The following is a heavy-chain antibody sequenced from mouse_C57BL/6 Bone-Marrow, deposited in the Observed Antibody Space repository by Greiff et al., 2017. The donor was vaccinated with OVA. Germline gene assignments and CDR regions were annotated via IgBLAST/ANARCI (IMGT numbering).Heavy chain of an antibody. CDR3: AIEFRDYGRGYFDV. CDR1: GYTFTSYW. Sequence: QVQLQQPGAELVKPGASVKVSCKASGYTFTSYWMHWVKQRPGQGLEWIGMIHPSDSDTNYNQKFKGKATLTVDKSSSTAYMQLSSLTSEDSAVYDCAIEFRDYGRGYFDVWGTGTTVTVAS. J-gene: IGHJ1*03. CDR2: IHPSDSDT. D-gene: IGHD1-1*01. V-gene: IGHV1-74*01.